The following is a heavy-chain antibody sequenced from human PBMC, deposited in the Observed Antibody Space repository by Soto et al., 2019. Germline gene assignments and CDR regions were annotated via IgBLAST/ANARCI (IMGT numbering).Heavy chain of an antibody. V-gene: IGHV1-8*01. CDR3: GVVPAADGGDYYYYYMDV. Sequence: QVQLVQSGAEVKKPGASVKVSCKASGYTFTSYDINWVRQATGQGLEWMGWMNPNSGNTGYAQKFQGRVTMTRNTSISTAYMELSSLRSEDTAVYYCGVVPAADGGDYYYYYMDVWGKGTTVTVSS. J-gene: IGHJ6*03. CDR1: GYTFTSYD. CDR2: MNPNSGNT. D-gene: IGHD2-2*01.